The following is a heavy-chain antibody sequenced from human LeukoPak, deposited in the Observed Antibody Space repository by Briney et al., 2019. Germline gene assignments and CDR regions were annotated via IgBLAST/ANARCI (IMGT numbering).Heavy chain of an antibody. CDR2: ISYDGSNK. D-gene: IGHD6-19*01. Sequence: GRSLRLSCAASGFTFSSYAMHWVRQAPGKGLEWVAVISYDGSNKYYADSVKGRFTISRDNSKNTLYLQMNSLRAEDTAVYYCAKDRPNSNIAVAGGAFDYWGQGTLVTVSS. CDR1: GFTFSSYA. J-gene: IGHJ4*02. CDR3: AKDRPNSNIAVAGGAFDY. V-gene: IGHV3-30*04.